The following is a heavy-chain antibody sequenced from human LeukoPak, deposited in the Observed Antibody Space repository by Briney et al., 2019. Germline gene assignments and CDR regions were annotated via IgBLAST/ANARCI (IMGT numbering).Heavy chain of an antibody. CDR2: INDLGTST. V-gene: IGHV3-74*01. Sequence: GGSLRLSCAASGFTFSNYWMHWVRQVPGKELVWVSRINDLGTSTNYADSVRGRFTISRDDAKNTLYLQMNSLRAEDTAVYYCARGGGAYYFDYWGRGTLVTVSS. CDR1: GFTFSNYW. J-gene: IGHJ4*02. D-gene: IGHD3-10*01. CDR3: ARGGGAYYFDY.